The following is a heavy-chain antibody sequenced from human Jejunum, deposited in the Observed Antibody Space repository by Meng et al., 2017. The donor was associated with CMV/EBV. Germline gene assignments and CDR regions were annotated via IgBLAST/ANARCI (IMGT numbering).Heavy chain of an antibody. J-gene: IGHJ4*02. CDR2: ITGSGDII. Sequence: QVQLEESGGGVVQPGRSLRLACAASGFPFGAYYMTWVRQAPGKGLEWVSYITGSGDIIYYADSVKGRFTISRDNAKSSLYLEINSLRAEDTAVYYCARGNYGFDYWGQGTLVTVSS. V-gene: IGHV3-11*01. CDR1: GFPFGAYY. CDR3: ARGNYGFDY. D-gene: IGHD4-17*01.